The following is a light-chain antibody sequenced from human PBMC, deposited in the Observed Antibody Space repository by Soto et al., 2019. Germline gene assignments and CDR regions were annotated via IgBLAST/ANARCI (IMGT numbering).Light chain of an antibody. CDR2: AAS. CDR3: QQANIFPLT. Sequence: DSQMTKTTYSVSAAVGDRVTITCRASQYISSWFAWYQQKPGKAPNLLIYAASSLHSGVPSRFSGSGSGTDFTLTISSLQPEDFATYYCQQANIFPLTFGGGGKVDI. CDR1: QYISSW. V-gene: IGKV1-12*01. J-gene: IGKJ4*01.